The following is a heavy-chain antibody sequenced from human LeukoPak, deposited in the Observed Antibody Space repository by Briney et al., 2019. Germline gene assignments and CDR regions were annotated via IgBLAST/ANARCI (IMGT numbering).Heavy chain of an antibody. J-gene: IGHJ3*01. CDR1: GFTFIGYG. V-gene: IGHV3-30*18. CDR3: AKPRGGDSWAFDF. D-gene: IGHD2-21*02. CDR2: ISYDGSNQ. Sequence: GRSLRLSCEASGFTFIGYGMHWVRQAPGKGLEWVAGISYDGSNQYYTDSVKGRLTISRDNSKNTLYLQMNSLRPEDTAVYYCAKPRGGDSWAFDFWGQGTMVTVSS.